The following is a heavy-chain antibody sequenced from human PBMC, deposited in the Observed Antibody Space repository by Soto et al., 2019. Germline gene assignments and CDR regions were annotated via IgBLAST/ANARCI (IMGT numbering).Heavy chain of an antibody. CDR3: AKSAMVRGVITPFDY. V-gene: IGHV3-23*01. CDR1: GFTFSSYA. J-gene: IGHJ4*02. CDR2: ISGSGGST. D-gene: IGHD3-10*01. Sequence: GGSLRLSCAASGFTFSSYAMSWVRQAPGQGLEWVSAISGSGGSTYYADSVKCRFTISRDNSKNTLYLQMNSLRAEDTAVYYCAKSAMVRGVITPFDYWGQGTLVTVAS.